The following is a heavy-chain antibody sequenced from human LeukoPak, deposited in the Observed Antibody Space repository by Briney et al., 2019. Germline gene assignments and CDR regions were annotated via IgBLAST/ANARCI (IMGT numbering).Heavy chain of an antibody. CDR3: ATGPVAAAGTGLWFDP. J-gene: IGHJ5*02. CDR2: IYPGDSDT. V-gene: IGHV5-51*01. Sequence: GESLKISCKGSGYSFTSHWIGWVRQMPGKGLEWMGIIYPGDSDTRYSPSFQGQVTISADKSISTAYLQWSSLKASDTAMYYCATGPVAAAGTGLWFDPWGQGTLVTVSS. D-gene: IGHD6-13*01. CDR1: GYSFTSHW.